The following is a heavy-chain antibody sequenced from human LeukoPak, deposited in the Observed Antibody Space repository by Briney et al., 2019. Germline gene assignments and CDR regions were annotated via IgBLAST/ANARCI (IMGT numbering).Heavy chain of an antibody. V-gene: IGHV1-69*04. D-gene: IGHD5-18*01. CDR3: ARGRLRGYSYGSFDY. CDR1: GGTFSSYA. Sequence: KISCKASGGTFSSYAISWVRQAPGQGLEWMGRIIPILGIANYAQKFQGRVTITADKSTSTAYMELSSLRSEDTAVYYCARGRLRGYSYGSFDYWGQGTLVTVSS. CDR2: IIPILGIA. J-gene: IGHJ4*02.